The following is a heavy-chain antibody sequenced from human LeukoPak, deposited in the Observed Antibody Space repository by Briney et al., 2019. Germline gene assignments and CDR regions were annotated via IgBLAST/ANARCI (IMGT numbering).Heavy chain of an antibody. D-gene: IGHD6-13*01. J-gene: IGHJ5*01. Sequence: PGGSLRLSCAASGFTFSSYWMSWVRQAPGRGLEWVANINRDGGAKFYVDSVKGRFTISRDNPKTPLYLQMHSLRAEYTAVYFCTRGGRSDSWGQGTLVTVSS. CDR1: GFTFSSYW. V-gene: IGHV3-7*04. CDR3: TRGGRSDS. CDR2: INRDGGAK.